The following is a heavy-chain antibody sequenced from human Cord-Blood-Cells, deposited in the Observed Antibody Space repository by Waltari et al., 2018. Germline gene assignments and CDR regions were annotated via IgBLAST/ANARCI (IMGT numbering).Heavy chain of an antibody. J-gene: IGHJ5*02. Sequence: QVQLVQSGAEVKKPGSSVKVSCKASGGTFSSYAISWVRQAPGQGLEWMGGIIPIFGTANYAQKFQGRVTITADESTSTAYMELSSLRSEDTAVYYCARGGRALTMVQGDNWFDPWGQGTLVTVSS. D-gene: IGHD3-10*01. CDR3: ARGGRALTMVQGDNWFDP. V-gene: IGHV1-69*01. CDR2: IIPIFGTA. CDR1: GGTFSSYA.